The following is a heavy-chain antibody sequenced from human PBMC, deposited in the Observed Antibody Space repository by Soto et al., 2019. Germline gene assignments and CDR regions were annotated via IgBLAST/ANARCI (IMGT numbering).Heavy chain of an antibody. V-gene: IGHV4-4*02. J-gene: IGHJ6*02. D-gene: IGHD3-9*01. CDR3: ARDQTYDILTGYYYGMDV. Sequence: SETLSLTCAVSGGSISSSNWWSWVRQPPGKGLEWIGEIYHSGSTNYNPPLKSRVTISVDKSKNQFSLKLSSVTAADTAVYYCARDQTYDILTGYYYGMDVWGQGTTVTVSS. CDR2: IYHSGST. CDR1: GGSISSSNW.